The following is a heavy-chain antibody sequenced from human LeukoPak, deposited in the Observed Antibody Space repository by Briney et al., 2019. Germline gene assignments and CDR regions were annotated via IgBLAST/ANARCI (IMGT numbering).Heavy chain of an antibody. Sequence: RSSQTLSLTCTVSGGSISSGGYYCSWIRQHPGKGREWIGYIYYSGSTYYNPSLKSRVTISVDTSKNQFSLKLSSVTAADTAVYYCARASGYYRLFDYWGQGTLVTVSS. J-gene: IGHJ4*02. CDR2: IYYSGST. D-gene: IGHD3-3*01. V-gene: IGHV4-31*03. CDR3: ARASGYYRLFDY. CDR1: GGSISSGGYY.